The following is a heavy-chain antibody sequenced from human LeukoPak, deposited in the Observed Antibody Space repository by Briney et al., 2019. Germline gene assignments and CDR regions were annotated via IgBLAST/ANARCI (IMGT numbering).Heavy chain of an antibody. Sequence: GASVKVSCKASGGTFSSYAISWVRQAPGQGLEWMGGIIPIFGTANYAQKFQGRVTITTDESTSTAYMELSSLRSEDTAVYYCTFMVRGTFDYRGQGTLVTVSS. V-gene: IGHV1-69*05. J-gene: IGHJ4*02. D-gene: IGHD3-10*01. CDR1: GGTFSSYA. CDR3: TFMVRGTFDY. CDR2: IIPIFGTA.